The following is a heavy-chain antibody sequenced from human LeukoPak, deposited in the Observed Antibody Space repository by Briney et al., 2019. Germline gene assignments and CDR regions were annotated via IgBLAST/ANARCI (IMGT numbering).Heavy chain of an antibody. CDR1: GFTFDDYA. J-gene: IGHJ4*02. CDR2: VSGDGAST. CDR3: AKVSKRGIIPIDY. D-gene: IGHD3-10*01. V-gene: IGHV3-43*02. Sequence: GGSLRLSCAASGFTFDDYAMHWVRQAPGKGLEWVSLVSGDGASTYYADSVKGRFTISRDNSKNSLYLQMNSLRTEDTALYYCAKVSKRGIIPIDYWGQGTLVTVSS.